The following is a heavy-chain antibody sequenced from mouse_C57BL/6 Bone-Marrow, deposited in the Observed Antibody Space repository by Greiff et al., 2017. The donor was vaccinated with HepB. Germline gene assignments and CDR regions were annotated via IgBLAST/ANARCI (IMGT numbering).Heavy chain of an antibody. CDR3: ARRCNYFYYFDY. CDR2: IYPRSGNT. V-gene: IGHV1-81*01. Sequence: LVESGAELARPGASVKLSCKASGYTFTSYGISWVKQRTGQGLEWIGEIYPRSGNTYYNEKFKGKATLTADKSSSTAYMELRSLTSEDSAVYFCARRCNYFYYFDYWGQGTTLTVSS. CDR1: GYTFTSYG. J-gene: IGHJ2*01. D-gene: IGHD2-1*01.